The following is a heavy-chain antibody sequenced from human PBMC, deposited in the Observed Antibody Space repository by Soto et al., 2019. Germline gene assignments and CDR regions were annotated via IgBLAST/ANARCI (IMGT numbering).Heavy chain of an antibody. J-gene: IGHJ3*02. CDR3: ARGGDIQSSGYLDAFDI. D-gene: IGHD3-22*01. V-gene: IGHV1-69*13. Sequence: SVKVSCKASGVTFSSYAISWVRQAPGQGLERMGGIIPIFGTANYAQKFQGRVTITADESTSTAYMELSSLRSEDTAVYYCARGGDIQSSGYLDAFDIWGQGTMVTVSS. CDR2: IIPIFGTA. CDR1: GVTFSSYA.